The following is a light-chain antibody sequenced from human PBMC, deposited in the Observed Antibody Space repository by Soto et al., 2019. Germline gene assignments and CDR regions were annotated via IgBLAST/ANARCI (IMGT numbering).Light chain of an antibody. V-gene: IGKV1-9*01. CDR1: QGISSF. Sequence: DIQLTQSPSFQSASVGDRVTITCRASQGISSFLAWYQQKPGKAPNFLIYAASTLQSGVPSRFSGSGSGTEFTLTISSLQPEYFATYYCQQVKSYPLNFGGGTKVEIK. CDR3: QQVKSYPLN. CDR2: AAS. J-gene: IGKJ4*01.